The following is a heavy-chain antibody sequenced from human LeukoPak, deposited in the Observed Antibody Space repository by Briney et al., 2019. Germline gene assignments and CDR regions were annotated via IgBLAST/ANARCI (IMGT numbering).Heavy chain of an antibody. CDR3: VRLHDFWSGYRPPPYFDF. CDR1: GYTFSNYW. Sequence: GESLKISCKGSGYTFSNYWIGWVRQVPGKGPEWIGIIYPGESKIRFSPSFQGQVTISADKSISTAYLQWSSLKASDTAIYYCVRLHDFWSGYRPPPYFDFWGQGTLVTVSS. D-gene: IGHD3-3*01. J-gene: IGHJ4*02. CDR2: IYPGESKI. V-gene: IGHV5-51*01.